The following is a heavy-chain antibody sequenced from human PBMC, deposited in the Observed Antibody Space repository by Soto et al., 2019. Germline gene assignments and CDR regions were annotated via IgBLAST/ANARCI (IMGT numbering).Heavy chain of an antibody. D-gene: IGHD2-15*01. CDR2: IIPILGIA. V-gene: IGHV1-69*08. CDR3: ARDCSGGSCFDY. Sequence: QVQLVQSGAEVKKPGSSVKVSCKASGGTFSSYTISWVRQAPGQGLEWMGRIIPILGIANYAQKFQGRVTITEDKSTSTAYMELRRMRSEDTAVYYCARDCSGGSCFDYWGQGTLVTVSS. J-gene: IGHJ4*02. CDR1: GGTFSSYT.